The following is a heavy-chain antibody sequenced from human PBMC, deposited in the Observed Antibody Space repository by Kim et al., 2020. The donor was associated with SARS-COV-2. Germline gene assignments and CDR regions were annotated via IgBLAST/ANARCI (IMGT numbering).Heavy chain of an antibody. CDR1: GGSISSSSYY. J-gene: IGHJ4*01. CDR3: SRDSPIAVAGNFDY. CDR2: IYYSGST. V-gene: IGHV4-39*02. D-gene: IGHD6-19*01. Sequence: SETLSLTCTVSGGSISSSSYYWGWIRQPPGKGLEWIGSIYYSGSTYYNPSLKSRVTISVDTSKNQFSLKLSSVTAADTAVYYCSRDSPIAVAGNFDYWG.